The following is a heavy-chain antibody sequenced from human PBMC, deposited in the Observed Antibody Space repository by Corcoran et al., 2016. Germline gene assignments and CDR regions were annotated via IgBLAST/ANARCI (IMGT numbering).Heavy chain of an antibody. D-gene: IGHD6-13*01. CDR1: GYTFTGYY. J-gene: IGHJ4*02. V-gene: IGHV1-2*02. CDR2: INPNRCGT. Sequence: QVQLVQSGAEVKKPGASVKVSCKASGYTFTGYYMHWVRQAPGQGLEWMGWINPNRCGTNYAQKFQGRITMTRDTSISTAYRELSRLRSDDTAAYYCARDRSIAAAGTGFDYWGQGTLVTVSS. CDR3: ARDRSIAAAGTGFDY.